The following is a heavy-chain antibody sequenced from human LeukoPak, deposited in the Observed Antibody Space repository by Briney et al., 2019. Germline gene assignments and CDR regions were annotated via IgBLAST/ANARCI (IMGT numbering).Heavy chain of an antibody. V-gene: IGHV3-21*04. CDR2: ISSSTSYI. CDR1: GFTFSSCT. Sequence: GGSLRLSCAASGFTFSSCTMNWVRQAPGKGLEWVSSISSSTSYIYYADSVKGRRTISRDNSKNTLYLEMNSLRAEDTAVYYCATDPTVAGTSEYFQHWGQGTLVTVSS. D-gene: IGHD6-19*01. J-gene: IGHJ1*01. CDR3: ATDPTVAGTSEYFQH.